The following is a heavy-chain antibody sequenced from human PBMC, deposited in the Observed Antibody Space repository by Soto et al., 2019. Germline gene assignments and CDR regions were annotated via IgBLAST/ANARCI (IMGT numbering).Heavy chain of an antibody. J-gene: IGHJ4*02. V-gene: IGHV3-48*01. CDR1: GFTFSSYS. CDR2: ISSSSSTI. D-gene: IGHD3-9*01. Sequence: GGSLRLSCAASGFTFSSYSMNWVRQAPGKGLEWVSYISSSSSTIYYADSVKGRFTISRDNAKNSLYLQMNSLRAEDTAVYYCARDYYDILTGYYDDYWGQGTLVTVSS. CDR3: ARDYYDILTGYYDDY.